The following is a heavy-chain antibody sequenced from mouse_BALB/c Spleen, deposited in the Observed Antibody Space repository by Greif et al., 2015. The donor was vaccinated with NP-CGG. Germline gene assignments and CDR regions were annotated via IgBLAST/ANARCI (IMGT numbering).Heavy chain of an antibody. CDR1: GFPLTSYG. CDR2: IWSGGST. V-gene: IGHV2-4-1*01. J-gene: IGHJ2*01. D-gene: IGHD2-4*01. CDR3: ARKGIYYDYFDY. Sequence: VKLMESGPGLVQPSQSLSITRTVSGFPLTSYGVHWVRQSPGKGLEWLGVIWSGGSTDYNAAFISRLSISKDNSKSQVFFKMNSLQADDTAIYYCARKGIYYDYFDYWGQGTTLTVSS.